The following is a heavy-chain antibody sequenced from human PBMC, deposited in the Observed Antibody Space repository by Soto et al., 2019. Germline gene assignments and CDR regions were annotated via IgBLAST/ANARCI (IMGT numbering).Heavy chain of an antibody. Sequence: GGSLRLSCAASGFTFDDYAMHWVRQAPGKGLEWVSGISWNSGSIGYADSVKGRFTISRDNAKNSLYLQMNSLRAEDTALYYCAKDMVRYQLLTRTDAFDIWGQGTMVTVS. CDR2: ISWNSGSI. V-gene: IGHV3-9*01. CDR1: GFTFDDYA. CDR3: AKDMVRYQLLTRTDAFDI. D-gene: IGHD2-2*01. J-gene: IGHJ3*02.